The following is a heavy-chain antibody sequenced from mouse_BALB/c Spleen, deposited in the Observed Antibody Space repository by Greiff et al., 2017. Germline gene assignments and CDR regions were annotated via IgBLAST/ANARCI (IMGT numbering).Heavy chain of an antibody. D-gene: IGHD2-12*01. J-gene: IGHJ4*01. V-gene: IGHV2-4-1*01. CDR1: GFSLTSYC. CDR2: IWSGGST. CDR3: ARGPRRGLYAMDY. Sequence: QVQLQQSGPGLVQPSQSLSITCTASGFSLTSYCVHWVRQSPGKGLEWLGVIWSGGSTDYNAAFLSSLRISKDYSKSHDFFKMNSLQADDTGIFYCARGPRRGLYAMDYWGQGTSVTVSS.